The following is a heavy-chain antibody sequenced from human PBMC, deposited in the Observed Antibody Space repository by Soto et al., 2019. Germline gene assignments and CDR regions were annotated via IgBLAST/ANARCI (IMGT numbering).Heavy chain of an antibody. V-gene: IGHV4-59*02. Sequence: HSETLSLICTVSGGSVSSYYWSVIRQPPGKGMEWIGYIYYSGSTNYNPSLKSRVNISVDTSKTQFSLKLSSVTAADKDVYYCAGCSDILTVGRFDPWGQGTMVTVSS. D-gene: IGHD3-9*01. CDR2: IYYSGST. CDR3: AGCSDILTVGRFDP. J-gene: IGHJ5*02. CDR1: GGSVSSYY.